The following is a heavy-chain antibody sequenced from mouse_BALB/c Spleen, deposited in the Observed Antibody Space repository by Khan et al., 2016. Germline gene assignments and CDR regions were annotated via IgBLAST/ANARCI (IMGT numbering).Heavy chain of an antibody. CDR2: ISSGGTT. J-gene: IGHJ2*01. Sequence: EVELVESGGGLVKPGGSLKLSCAASGFTFSSHAMSWVRQTPEKRLEWVASISSGGTTFYPDSLKGRFTISRDNARNILYLQMTSLRSEDTAMYYCVRGVIKVVDYFGYWGQGTTLTVAS. V-gene: IGHV5-6-5*01. D-gene: IGHD1-1*01. CDR3: VRGVIKVVDYFGY. CDR1: GFTFSSHA.